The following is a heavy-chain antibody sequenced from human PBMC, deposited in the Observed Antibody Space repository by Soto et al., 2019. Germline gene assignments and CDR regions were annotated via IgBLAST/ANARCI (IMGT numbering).Heavy chain of an antibody. CDR3: TTDSAH. Sequence: PGGSLRLSCAASGFTFSNASMSWVRQAPGKGLEWVGRMKSKTDGGTTDYAAPVKGRFTISRDDSRNTLYPQMNSLKTEDTAVYYCTTDSAHWGQGTLVTSPQ. CDR2: MKSKTDGGTT. D-gene: IGHD6-6*01. V-gene: IGHV3-15*01. J-gene: IGHJ4*02. CDR1: GFTFSNAS.